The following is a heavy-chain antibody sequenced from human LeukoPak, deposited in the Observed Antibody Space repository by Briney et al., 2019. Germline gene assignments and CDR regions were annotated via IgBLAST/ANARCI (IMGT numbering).Heavy chain of an antibody. D-gene: IGHD5-24*01. CDR1: GGSISSYC. CDR3: ARARDGYKFAFDI. V-gene: IGHV4-59*01. Sequence: SETLSLTCTVSGGSISSYCWSWIRQPPGKGLEWIGYIYYTGNTDYNPSLKSRVTISVDTSKNQLSLKLSSVTAADTAVYYCARARDGYKFAFDIWGQGTVVTVSS. CDR2: IYYTGNT. J-gene: IGHJ3*02.